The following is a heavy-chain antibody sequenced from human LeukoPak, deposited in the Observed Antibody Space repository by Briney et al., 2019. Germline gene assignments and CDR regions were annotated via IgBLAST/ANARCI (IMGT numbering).Heavy chain of an antibody. CDR1: GFTFSSYS. V-gene: IGHV3-23*01. CDR3: AKATMVIGYDY. J-gene: IGHJ4*02. D-gene: IGHD3-10*01. Sequence: GGSLRLSCAASGFTFSSYSMNWVRQAPGKGLEWVSAISGSGGSTYYADSVKGRFTISRDNSKNTLYLQMNSRRAEDTAVYYCAKATMVIGYDYWGQGTLVTVSS. CDR2: ISGSGGST.